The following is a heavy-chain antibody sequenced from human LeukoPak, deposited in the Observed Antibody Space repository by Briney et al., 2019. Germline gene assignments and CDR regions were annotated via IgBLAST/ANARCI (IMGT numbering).Heavy chain of an antibody. CDR2: IYHSGST. CDR3: ARANWGLGSYYYYYMDV. D-gene: IGHD7-27*01. J-gene: IGHJ6*03. Sequence: SETLSLTCTVSGYSISSGYYWGWIRQPPGKGLEWIGSIYHSGSTNYNPSLKSRVTISVDTSKNQFSLKLSSVTAADTAVYYCARANWGLGSYYYYYMDVWGKGTTVTVSS. V-gene: IGHV4-38-2*02. CDR1: GYSISSGYY.